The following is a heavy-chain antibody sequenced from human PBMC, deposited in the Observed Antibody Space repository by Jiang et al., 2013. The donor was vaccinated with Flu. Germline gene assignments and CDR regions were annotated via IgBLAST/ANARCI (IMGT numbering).Heavy chain of an antibody. D-gene: IGHD6-13*01. Sequence: PGLVKPSETLSLTCTVSGGSISTYYWSWIRQPPGKGLEWIGSIYYSGSTYYNPSLKSRVTISVDTSKNQFSLKLSSVTAADTAVYYCARLSWGYAAAGTGVDIWGQGTMVTVSS. V-gene: IGHV4-59*05. CDR3: ARLSWGYAAAGTGVDI. CDR1: GGSISTYY. J-gene: IGHJ3*02. CDR2: IYYSGST.